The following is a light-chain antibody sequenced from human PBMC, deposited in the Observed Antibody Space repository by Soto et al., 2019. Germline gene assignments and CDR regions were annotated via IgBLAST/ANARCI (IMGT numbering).Light chain of an antibody. CDR1: SSNIGAGYD. CDR2: GNS. V-gene: IGLV1-40*01. CDR3: QSYDSSLSGSI. J-gene: IGLJ2*01. Sequence: QSVPTQPPSVSGAPGHRVTDSCTGSSSNIGAGYDVHWYQQLPGTAPKLLIYGNSNRPSGVPDRFSGSKSGTSASLAITGLQAEDEADYYCQSYDSSLSGSIFGGVTKLTVL.